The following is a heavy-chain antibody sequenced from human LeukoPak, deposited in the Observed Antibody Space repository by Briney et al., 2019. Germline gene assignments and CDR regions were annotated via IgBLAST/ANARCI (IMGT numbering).Heavy chain of an antibody. CDR3: ARDWGDYYGSGTQNSFDI. J-gene: IGHJ3*02. CDR2: IYHSGRT. V-gene: IGHV4-59*01. CDR1: GGSISSYY. Sequence: PSETLSLTCTVSGGSISSYYWSWIRQPPGKGLEWIGYIYHSGRTKYNPSLKSRVTISVDTSENQFSLKLSSATAADTAVFYCARDWGDYYGSGTQNSFDIWGQGTMVTVSS. D-gene: IGHD3-10*01.